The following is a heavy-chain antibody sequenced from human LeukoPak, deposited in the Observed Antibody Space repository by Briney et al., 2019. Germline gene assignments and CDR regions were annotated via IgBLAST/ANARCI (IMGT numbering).Heavy chain of an antibody. CDR2: IWYDGSNK. Sequence: GGSLRLSCAGSRFTFSSYAMHWVRQAPGKGLEWVAVIWYDGSNKYYADSVKGRFTISRDNSKNTLYLQMNSLRAEDTAVYYCARDHSSSWSPDAFDIWGQGTMVTVSS. CDR3: ARDHSSSWSPDAFDI. D-gene: IGHD6-13*01. CDR1: RFTFSSYA. J-gene: IGHJ3*02. V-gene: IGHV3-33*08.